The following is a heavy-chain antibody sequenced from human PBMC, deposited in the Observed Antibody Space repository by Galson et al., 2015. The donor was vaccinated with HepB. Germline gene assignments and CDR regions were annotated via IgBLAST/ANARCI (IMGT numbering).Heavy chain of an antibody. CDR3: ARGNYGMDV. V-gene: IGHV1-69*13. J-gene: IGHJ6*02. CDR1: GGTFSHHV. Sequence: VKVSCKASGGTFSHHVINWVRQAPGQGLEWMGGIIPMFGEPRHAQKFQDRITLSADASTSTAYMEVTSLQSADTAVCYCARGNYGMDVWGQGTTVIVSS. CDR2: IIPMFGEP.